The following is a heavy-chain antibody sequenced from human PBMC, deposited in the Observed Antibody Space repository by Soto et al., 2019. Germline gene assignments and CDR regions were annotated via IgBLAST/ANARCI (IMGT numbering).Heavy chain of an antibody. CDR2: INVGNGNT. CDR3: ARSEESYNVFLTGMDLYYYYLGMDV. D-gene: IGHD3-9*01. V-gene: IGHV1-3*01. J-gene: IGHJ6*02. CDR1: GYRFSSYA. Sequence: GASVKVSCKASGYRFSSYAIQWVRQAPGQRLEWMGWINVGNGNTKYSQKLQDRVTIIRDTSANTAYMEVSSLRSEDTAVYYCARSEESYNVFLTGMDLYYYYLGMDVWGQGTTVTVSS.